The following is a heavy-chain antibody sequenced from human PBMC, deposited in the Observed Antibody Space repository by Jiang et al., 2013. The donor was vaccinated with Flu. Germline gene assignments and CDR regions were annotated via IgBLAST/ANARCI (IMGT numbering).Heavy chain of an antibody. V-gene: IGHV1-3*01. CDR1: GYTFTSYA. CDR3: ARDLGEAVAANNFDY. D-gene: IGHD6-19*01. CDR2: INAGNGNT. Sequence: SGAEVKKPGASVKVSCKASGYTFTSYAMHWVRQAPGQRLEWMGWINAGNGNTKYSQKFQGRVTITRDTSASTAYMELSSLRSEDTAVYYCARDLGEAVAANNFDYWGQGTLVTVSS. J-gene: IGHJ4*02.